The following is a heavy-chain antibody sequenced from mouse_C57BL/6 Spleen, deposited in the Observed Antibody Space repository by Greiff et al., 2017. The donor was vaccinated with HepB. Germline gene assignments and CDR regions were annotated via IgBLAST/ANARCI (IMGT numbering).Heavy chain of an antibody. Sequence: EVKLVESGGGLVKPGGSLKLSCAASGFTFSDYGMHWVRQAPEKGLEWVAYISSGSSTIYYADTVKGRFTISRDNAKNTLFLQMTSLRSEDTAMYYCARQDYYYGSSFAYWGQGTLVTVSA. CDR2: ISSGSSTI. V-gene: IGHV5-17*01. CDR1: GFTFSDYG. J-gene: IGHJ3*01. D-gene: IGHD1-1*01. CDR3: ARQDYYYGSSFAY.